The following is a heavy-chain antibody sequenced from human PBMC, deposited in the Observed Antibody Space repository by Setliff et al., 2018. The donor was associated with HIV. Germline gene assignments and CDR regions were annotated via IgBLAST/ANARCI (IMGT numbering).Heavy chain of an antibody. Sequence: GGSLRLSCAASGFAFSSYAMSWVRQAPGKGLEWVSASSGSGGSTYYADSVKGRFTISRDNSKKTLYLQMNSLRAEDTAVSYCAKARVGTCINGVCYTPDYGGQGTLVTVSS. D-gene: IGHD2-8*01. CDR3: AKARVGTCINGVCYTPDY. CDR2: SSGSGGST. CDR1: GFAFSSYA. V-gene: IGHV3-23*01. J-gene: IGHJ4*02.